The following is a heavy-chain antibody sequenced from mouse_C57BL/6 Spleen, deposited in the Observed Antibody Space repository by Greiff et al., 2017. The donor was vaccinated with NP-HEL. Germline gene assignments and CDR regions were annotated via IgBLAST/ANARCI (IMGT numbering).Heavy chain of an antibody. CDR3: ARGGIYYDYDGSMDY. CDR1: GYTFTSYW. D-gene: IGHD2-4*01. Sequence: VQLQQPGAELVRPGSSVKLSCKASGYTFTSYWMHWVKQRPIQGLEWIGNIDPSDSETHYNQKFKDKATLTVDKSSSTAYMQLSSLTSEDSAVYYCARGGIYYDYDGSMDYWGQGTSVTVSS. CDR2: IDPSDSET. V-gene: IGHV1-52*01. J-gene: IGHJ4*01.